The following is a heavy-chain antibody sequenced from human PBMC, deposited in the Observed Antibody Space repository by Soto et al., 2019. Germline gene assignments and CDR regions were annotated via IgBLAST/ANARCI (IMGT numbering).Heavy chain of an antibody. CDR2: INRDGSTT. CDR3: ARARTGNWYFDL. Sequence: EVQLVESGGGLVQPGGSLRLSCAASGFTFSGYWMHWVRQAPGKGLVWVSRINRDGSTTSYADSVRGRFTISRDNAKNTLYLQMNSLRAEDTAVYYCARARTGNWYFDLWGRGALVTVSS. CDR1: GFTFSGYW. D-gene: IGHD1-1*01. V-gene: IGHV3-74*01. J-gene: IGHJ2*01.